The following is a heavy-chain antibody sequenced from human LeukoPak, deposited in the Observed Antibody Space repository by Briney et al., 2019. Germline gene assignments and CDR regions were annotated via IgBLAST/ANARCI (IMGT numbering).Heavy chain of an antibody. CDR1: GFTFSSYA. J-gene: IGHJ4*02. CDR3: AKDLLSMIVVVITSFDY. CDR2: ISYDGSNK. Sequence: GGSLRLSCAASGFTFSSYAMHWVRQAPGKGLEWVAVISYDGSNKYHADSVKGRFTISRDNSKNTLYLQMNSLRAEDTAVYYCAKDLLSMIVVVITSFDYWGQGTLVTVSS. D-gene: IGHD3-22*01. V-gene: IGHV3-30-3*01.